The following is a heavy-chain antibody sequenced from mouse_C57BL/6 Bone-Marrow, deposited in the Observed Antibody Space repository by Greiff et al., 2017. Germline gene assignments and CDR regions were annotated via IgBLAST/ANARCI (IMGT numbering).Heavy chain of an antibody. J-gene: IGHJ2*01. CDR2: IDPENGDT. V-gene: IGHV14-4*01. Sequence: EVQLQQSGAELVRPGASVKLSCTASGFNIKDDYMHWVKQRPEQGLEWIGWIDPENGDTEYASKFQGKATITADTSSNTAYLQLSSLTSEDTAVYYCTTGYFDYWGQGTTLTVSP. CDR3: TTGYFDY. CDR1: GFNIKDDY.